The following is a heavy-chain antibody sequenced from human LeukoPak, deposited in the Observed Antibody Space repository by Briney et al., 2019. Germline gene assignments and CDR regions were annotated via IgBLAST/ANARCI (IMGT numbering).Heavy chain of an antibody. CDR3: ASGIAVAVF. CDR2: IYSGGST. D-gene: IGHD6-19*01. CDR1: GFTFSYYA. Sequence: GGSLRLSCAASGFTFSYYAMHWVRQAPGKGLEWVSVIYSGGSTYYADSVKGRFTISRHNSKNTLYLQMDSLRAEDTAVYYCASGIAVAVFWGQGTLVTVSS. J-gene: IGHJ4*02. V-gene: IGHV3-53*04.